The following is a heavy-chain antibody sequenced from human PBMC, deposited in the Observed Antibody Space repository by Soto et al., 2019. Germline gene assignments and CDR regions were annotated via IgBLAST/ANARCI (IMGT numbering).Heavy chain of an antibody. CDR3: TRQFDLWFGELYDY. Sequence: EVQLVESGGGLVQPGGSLKLSCAASGFTFSGSAMHWVRQASGKGLEWVGRIRSKANSYATAYAASVKGRFTISRDDSKNTAYLQMNSPKTEDTAVYYCTRQFDLWFGELYDYWGQGTLVTVSS. J-gene: IGHJ4*02. D-gene: IGHD3-10*01. V-gene: IGHV3-73*02. CDR2: IRSKANSYAT. CDR1: GFTFSGSA.